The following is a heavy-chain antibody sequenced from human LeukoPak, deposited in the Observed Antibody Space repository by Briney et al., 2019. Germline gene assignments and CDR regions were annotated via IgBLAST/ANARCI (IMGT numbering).Heavy chain of an antibody. CDR2: INPNSGGT. V-gene: IGHV1-2*02. Sequence: ASVNVSCKASGYTSTGYYMHWVRQAPAQGRAWMGWINPNSGGTNYAQKFQGTVTMTRDAYISTAYMELSWLRSDDTALYYCATDYAGNSVPDYWGQGTLVTVSS. D-gene: IGHD4-23*01. CDR3: ATDYAGNSVPDY. CDR1: GYTSTGYY. J-gene: IGHJ4*02.